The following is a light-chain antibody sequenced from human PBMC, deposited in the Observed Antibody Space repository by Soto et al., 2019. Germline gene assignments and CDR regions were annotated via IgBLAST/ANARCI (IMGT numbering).Light chain of an antibody. CDR2: ESN. Sequence: QSVLTQPPSVSAAPGQTVTISCSGSSSNIGKYYVSWYQQLPGEAPKPPIYESNKRPSGIPERFSASRSGTSATLGITGLQTGDEADYYCGAWDDSLRLYVFGPGTKLTVL. V-gene: IGLV1-51*01. J-gene: IGLJ1*01. CDR1: SSNIGKYY. CDR3: GAWDDSLRLYV.